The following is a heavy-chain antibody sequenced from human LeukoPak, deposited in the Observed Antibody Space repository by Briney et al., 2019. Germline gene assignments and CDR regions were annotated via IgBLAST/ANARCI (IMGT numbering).Heavy chain of an antibody. CDR3: AKSNSGWYVPPSD. J-gene: IGHJ4*02. CDR2: ISYDGSHA. Sequence: GGSLRLSCAVSGFAFSDYGIHWVRQAPGKGLEWVAVISYDGSHAYYADSVKGRFTISRDNSKNTLYLQMNSLRAEDTAVYYCAKSNSGWYVPPSDWGQGTLVTVSS. V-gene: IGHV3-30*18. CDR1: GFAFSDYG. D-gene: IGHD6-19*01.